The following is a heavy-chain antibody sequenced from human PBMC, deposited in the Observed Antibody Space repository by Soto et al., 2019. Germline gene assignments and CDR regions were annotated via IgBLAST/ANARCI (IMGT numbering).Heavy chain of an antibody. J-gene: IGHJ2*01. D-gene: IGHD3-22*01. CDR1: GGTFSSYA. V-gene: IGHV1-69*06. Sequence: SVKVSCKASGGTFSSYAISWVRQAPGQGLEWMGGIIPIFGTANYAQKFQGRVTITADKSTSTAYMELSSLRSEDTAVYYCARYDSSGYYYSLGWYFDLWGRGTLVTVSS. CDR3: ARYDSSGYYYSLGWYFDL. CDR2: IIPIFGTA.